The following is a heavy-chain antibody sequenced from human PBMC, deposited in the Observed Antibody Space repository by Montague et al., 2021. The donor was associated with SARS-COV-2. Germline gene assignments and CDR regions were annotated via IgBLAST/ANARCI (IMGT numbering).Heavy chain of an antibody. CDR3: ARPLVRGVPKALDI. J-gene: IGHJ3*02. Sequence: SDTLSLTCTVSGGSITRNYYWGWIRQPPGKGLEWVGNIYYSGTTFINPSLESRVTISVDASKNQFSLNLTSVTAADTAVYYCARPLVRGVPKALDIWGQGALVIVSS. CDR1: GGSITRNYY. V-gene: IGHV4-39*01. D-gene: IGHD3-10*01. CDR2: IYYSGTT.